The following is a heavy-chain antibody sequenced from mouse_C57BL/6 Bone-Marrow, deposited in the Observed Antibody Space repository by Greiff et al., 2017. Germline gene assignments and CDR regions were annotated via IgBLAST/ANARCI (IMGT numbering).Heavy chain of an antibody. V-gene: IGHV2-9*01. D-gene: IGHD2-2*01. CDR2: IWGGGST. CDR1: GFSLTSSG. Sequence: VKLQESGPGLVAPSQSLSITCTVSGFSLTSSGVDWVRQPPGKGLEWLGVIWGGGSTNYNSALMSRLSISKDNSKSQVFLKMNSLQTDDTAMYYCAKHRNGYDDGAWFAYWGQGTLVTVSA. J-gene: IGHJ3*01. CDR3: AKHRNGYDDGAWFAY.